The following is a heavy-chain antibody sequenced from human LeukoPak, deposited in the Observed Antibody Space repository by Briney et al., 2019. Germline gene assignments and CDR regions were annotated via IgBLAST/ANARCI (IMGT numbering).Heavy chain of an antibody. V-gene: IGHV4-4*07. J-gene: IGHJ3*02. CDR1: GGSISSYY. Sequence: SETLSLTCTVSGGSISSYYWSWIRQPAGQGLEWIGRIYTSGSTNYNPSLKSRVTMSVDTSKNQFSLKLSSVTAADTAVYYCARDVRYYDSSGYYSDAFDIWGQGTMVTVSS. D-gene: IGHD3-22*01. CDR3: ARDVRYYDSSGYYSDAFDI. CDR2: IYTSGST.